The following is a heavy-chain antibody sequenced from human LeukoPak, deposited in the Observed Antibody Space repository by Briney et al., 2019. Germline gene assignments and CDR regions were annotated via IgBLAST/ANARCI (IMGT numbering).Heavy chain of an antibody. J-gene: IGHJ6*03. V-gene: IGHV3-23*01. Sequence: GGSLRLSCAASGVTFSSYAMSWVRRAPGKGLEWVSGISGTGSRTYYADSVKGRFTISRDNSKNRLSLQMNSLRAEDTAVYYCAKGTVVVPAAFHLYMDVWGKGTTVTVSS. CDR3: AKGTVVVPAAFHLYMDV. CDR1: GVTFSSYA. D-gene: IGHD2-2*01. CDR2: ISGTGSRT.